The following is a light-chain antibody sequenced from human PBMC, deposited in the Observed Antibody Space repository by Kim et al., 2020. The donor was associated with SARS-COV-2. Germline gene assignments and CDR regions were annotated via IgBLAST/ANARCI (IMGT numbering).Light chain of an antibody. CDR1: SSNIGNNY. CDR2: DNN. CDR3: GTWDSSLSAGWV. Sequence: QSVLTQPPSVSAAPGQKVTISCSGSSSNIGNNYVSWYQQLPGTAPKLLIYDNNKRPSGIPDRFSGSKSGTSATLGITGLQTGDEADYYCGTWDSSLSAGWVFGGGTHLTVL. V-gene: IGLV1-51*01. J-gene: IGLJ3*02.